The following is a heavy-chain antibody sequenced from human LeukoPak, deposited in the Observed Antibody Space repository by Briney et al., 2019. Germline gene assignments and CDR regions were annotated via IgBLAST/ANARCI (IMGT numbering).Heavy chain of an antibody. V-gene: IGHV3-21*01. D-gene: IGHD3-10*01. CDR1: GFTFSSYS. CDR3: ARDSGYYGSGSYYTFDY. Sequence: GGSLRLSCAASGFTFSSYSMNWVRQAPGKGLEWVSSISSSYIYYADSVKGRFTISRDNAKNSLYLQMNSLRAEDTAVYYCARDSGYYGSGSYYTFDYWGQGTLVTVSS. J-gene: IGHJ4*02. CDR2: ISSSYI.